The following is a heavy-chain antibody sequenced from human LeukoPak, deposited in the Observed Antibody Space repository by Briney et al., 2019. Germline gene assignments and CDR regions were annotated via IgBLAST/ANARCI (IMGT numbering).Heavy chain of an antibody. V-gene: IGHV3-23*01. D-gene: IGHD3-10*01. CDR2: INGRGGSP. CDR3: ANPYYGSGSYYGFNYYAFDY. Sequence: GGPLRLSCAASGFTFSTYAMNWVRQAPGKGLEWVSSINGRGGSPNYADSVKGRFTISRESYKKTLYLKMNSLRAEDTAVYYCANPYYGSGSYYGFNYYAFDYWGQGTLVTVSS. J-gene: IGHJ4*02. CDR1: GFTFSTYA.